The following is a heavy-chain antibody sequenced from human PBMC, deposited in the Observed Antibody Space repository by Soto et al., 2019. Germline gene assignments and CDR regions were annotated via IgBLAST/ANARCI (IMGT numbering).Heavy chain of an antibody. V-gene: IGHV3-21*01. Sequence: EVQLVESGGGLVKPGGSLRLSCAASGFTFSSYSMNWVRQAPGKGLEWVSSISSSRSYIYYADSVKGRFTISRDNAKNSLYLQMNSLRAEDTAVYYCASPNGDYANNWYFDLWGRGTLVTVSS. J-gene: IGHJ2*01. CDR1: GFTFSSYS. CDR2: ISSSRSYI. D-gene: IGHD4-17*01. CDR3: ASPNGDYANNWYFDL.